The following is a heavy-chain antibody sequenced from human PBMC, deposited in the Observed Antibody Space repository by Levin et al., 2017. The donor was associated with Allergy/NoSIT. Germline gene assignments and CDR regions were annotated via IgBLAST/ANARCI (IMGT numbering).Heavy chain of an antibody. CDR2: GSYTGNT. V-gene: IGHV4-39*07. J-gene: IGHJ4*02. CDR3: ATGEQGFDR. Sequence: SQTLSLTCTVSGGSFRPNNKFCGWVRQPPGKGLEWIVTGSYTGNTFYNSSLRTRLTFSVDASKNQCYLTLMAVTAADTAVYFCATGEQGFDRWGQGTLVTVSS. CDR1: GGSFRPNNKF. D-gene: IGHD1-26*01.